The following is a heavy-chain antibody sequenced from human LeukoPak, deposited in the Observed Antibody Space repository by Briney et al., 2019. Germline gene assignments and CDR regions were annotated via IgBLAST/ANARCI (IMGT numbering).Heavy chain of an antibody. CDR1: GVSFSGYY. V-gene: IGHV4-34*01. J-gene: IGHJ6*03. D-gene: IGHD2-15*01. Sequence: SETLSPTCAVYGVSFSGYYWSWIRQRPGKGREWIGEINHSGSTNHNPSLKSRVTISVDTSKNQFSLKLSSVTAADTAVYYCARKYSQGYYYYMDVWGKGTTVTVSS. CDR3: ARKYSQGYYYYMDV. CDR2: INHSGST.